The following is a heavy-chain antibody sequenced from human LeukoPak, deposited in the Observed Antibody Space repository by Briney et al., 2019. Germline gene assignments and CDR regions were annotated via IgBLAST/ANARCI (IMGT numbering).Heavy chain of an antibody. D-gene: IGHD3-10*01. CDR1: GGSITSGSHY. Sequence: PSETLSLTCTVSGGSITSGSHYWNWIRQPAGKGLQWLGRIYTSGSTNYNPSLKSRLTISVDTSKNQFSLKLSSVTAADTAVYYCARAGYYGSGGWFDPWGQGTLVTVSS. CDR2: IYTSGST. V-gene: IGHV4-61*02. J-gene: IGHJ5*02. CDR3: ARAGYYGSGGWFDP.